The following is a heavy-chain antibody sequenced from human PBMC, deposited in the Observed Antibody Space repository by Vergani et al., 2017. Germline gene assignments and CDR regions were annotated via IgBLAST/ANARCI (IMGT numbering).Heavy chain of an antibody. V-gene: IGHV1-69*12. CDR1: GGTFSSYA. CDR2: IIPIFGTA. CDR3: ARQILSDDRGYSGYEEIDY. Sequence: QVQLVQSGAEVKKPGSSVKVSCKASGGTFSSYAISWVRQAPGQGLEWMGGIIPIFGTANYAQKCQGRVTITADESTSTAYMELSSLRSEDTAVYYCARQILSDDRGYSGYEEIDYWGQGTLVTVSS. D-gene: IGHD5-12*01. J-gene: IGHJ4*02.